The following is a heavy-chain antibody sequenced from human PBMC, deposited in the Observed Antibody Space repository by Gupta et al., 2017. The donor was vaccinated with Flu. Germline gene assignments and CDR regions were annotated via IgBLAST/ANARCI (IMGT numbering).Heavy chain of an antibody. D-gene: IGHD5-18*01. Sequence: NAWMSWVRQAPGKGLEWVGRIKSKTDGGTTDYAAPVKGRFTISRDDSKNTLYLQMNSLKTEDTAVYYCTTDDGIQLWEDFDYWGQGTLVTVSS. CDR2: IKSKTDGGTT. CDR1: NAW. V-gene: IGHV3-15*01. CDR3: TTDDGIQLWEDFDY. J-gene: IGHJ4*02.